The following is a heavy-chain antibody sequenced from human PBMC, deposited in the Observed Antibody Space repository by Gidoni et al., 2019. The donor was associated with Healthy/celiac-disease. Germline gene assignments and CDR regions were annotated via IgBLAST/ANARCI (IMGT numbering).Heavy chain of an antibody. J-gene: IGHJ4*02. CDR3: ARDPPYDFWSGYYYDY. Sequence: EVQLVESGGGLVQPGGSLRLSCAASGFPFSRYSMNWVRQAPRKGLEWVSYISSSSSTIYYADSVKGRFTIYRDNAKNSLYLQMNSLRDEDTAVYYCARDPPYDFWSGYYYDYWGQGTLVTVSS. CDR2: ISSSSSTI. V-gene: IGHV3-48*02. D-gene: IGHD3-3*01. CDR1: GFPFSRYS.